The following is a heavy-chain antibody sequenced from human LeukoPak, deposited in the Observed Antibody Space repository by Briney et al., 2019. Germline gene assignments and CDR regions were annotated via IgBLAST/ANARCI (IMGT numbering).Heavy chain of an antibody. CDR1: GFTFSIYG. Sequence: GGSLRLSCAASGFTFSIYGMGWVRQAPGKGLEWVSSISDNGGNTYYADSAKGRFTIARDNSKNTLYLQVNSLRAEDTAVYYCARELGEDVVATIDMAFDIWGQGTMVTVSA. J-gene: IGHJ3*02. CDR2: ISDNGGNT. CDR3: ARELGEDVVATIDMAFDI. D-gene: IGHD5-12*01. V-gene: IGHV3-23*01.